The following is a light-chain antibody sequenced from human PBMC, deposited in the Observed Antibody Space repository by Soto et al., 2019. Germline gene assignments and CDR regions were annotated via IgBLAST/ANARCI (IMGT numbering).Light chain of an antibody. Sequence: QSALTQPRSVSGSPGQSVTISCTGTSSDIGAYNYVSWYQQHPDKAPKLMIYHVSKRPSGVPDRFSGSKSGNAASLTISGLQAEDGADYYCCTDAGTYKVFGTGTKLTVL. J-gene: IGLJ1*01. CDR2: HVS. CDR3: CTDAGTYKV. CDR1: SSDIGAYNY. V-gene: IGLV2-11*01.